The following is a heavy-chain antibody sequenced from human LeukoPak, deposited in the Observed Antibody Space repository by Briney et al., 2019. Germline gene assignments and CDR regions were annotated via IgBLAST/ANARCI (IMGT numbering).Heavy chain of an antibody. CDR3: ATASDYYDSSGYSRGWFDP. Sequence: ASVKVSCKVSGYTLTELSMHWVRQAPGKGLEWMGGFDPEDGETIYAQKFQGRVTMTEDTSTDTAYMELSSLRSEDTAVYYCATASDYYDSSGYSRGWFDPWGQGTLVTVSS. J-gene: IGHJ5*02. V-gene: IGHV1-24*01. D-gene: IGHD3-22*01. CDR1: GYTLTELS. CDR2: FDPEDGET.